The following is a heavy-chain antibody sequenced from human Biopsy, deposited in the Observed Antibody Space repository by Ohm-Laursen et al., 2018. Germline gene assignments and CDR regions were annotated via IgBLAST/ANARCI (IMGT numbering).Heavy chain of an antibody. CDR2: INQSGST. CDR1: GRTFSDYR. V-gene: IGHV4-34*08. Sequence: SDTLSLTCVVFGRTFSDYRWTWIRQPPGKGLEWIGQINQSGSTNCNPSLKSRVTISADASKYEFSLRLTSVTAADTAVYFCGNEVYGRDYWGLGARVTVSS. D-gene: IGHD4-17*01. CDR3: GNEVYGRDY. J-gene: IGHJ4*02.